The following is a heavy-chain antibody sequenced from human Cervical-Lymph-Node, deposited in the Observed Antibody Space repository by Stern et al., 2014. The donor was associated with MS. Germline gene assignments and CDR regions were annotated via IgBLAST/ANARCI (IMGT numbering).Heavy chain of an antibody. CDR3: AAPGRIVPAADMHFDY. V-gene: IGHV1-58*01. CDR1: GFTFTSSA. D-gene: IGHD2-2*01. CDR2: IAVGSGNT. Sequence: QLLESGPEVKKPGTSAKVSCKASGFTFTSSAVQWVRQARGQRLEWIGCIAVGSGNTNYAQKFQERVTITRDMSTSTAYMELSSLRSEDTAVYYCAAPGRIVPAADMHFDYWGQGTLVTVSS. J-gene: IGHJ4*02.